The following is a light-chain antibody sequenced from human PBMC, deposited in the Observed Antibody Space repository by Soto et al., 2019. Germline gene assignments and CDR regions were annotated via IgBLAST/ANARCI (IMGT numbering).Light chain of an antibody. CDR1: QRVASD. Sequence: EIVLIQSPATLSFSPWERATLSCRASQRVASDLAWYQQKPGQAPRLLIYGASTRATGIPARFSGSGSGKEFTLTISSLQSEDFAVYYCKQYNNWPKFGQGTKVDIK. J-gene: IGKJ1*01. V-gene: IGKV3-15*01. CDR3: KQYNNWPK. CDR2: GAS.